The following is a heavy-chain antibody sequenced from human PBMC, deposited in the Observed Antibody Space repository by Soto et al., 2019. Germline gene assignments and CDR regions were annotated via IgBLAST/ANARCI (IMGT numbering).Heavy chain of an antibody. Sequence: QVQLVQSGAEVKKPGASVKVSCKASGYTFTGYSIHWVRQAPGQGLEWMGWIDPKNGDTNTAQKFQGTVTMTRDTSIPTAYNELTRLRSDDTAIYSCARELDTTMVPRADYWVQVSLFTV. CDR2: IDPKNGDT. V-gene: IGHV1-2*02. CDR3: ARELDTTMVPRADY. CDR1: GYTFTGYS. D-gene: IGHD5-18*01. J-gene: IGHJ4*02.